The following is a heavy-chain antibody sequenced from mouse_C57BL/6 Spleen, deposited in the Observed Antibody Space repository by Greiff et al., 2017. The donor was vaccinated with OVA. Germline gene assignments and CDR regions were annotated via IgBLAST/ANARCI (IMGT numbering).Heavy chain of an antibody. Sequence: DVQLVESGGGLVKPGGSLKLSCAASGFTFSSYAMSWVRQTPEKRLEWVATISDGGSYTYYPDNVQGRFTISRDNAKNNLYLQMSHLKSEDTAMYYCARVYGSFDYWGQGTTLTVSS. D-gene: IGHD1-1*01. V-gene: IGHV5-4*01. J-gene: IGHJ2*01. CDR3: ARVYGSFDY. CDR1: GFTFSSYA. CDR2: ISDGGSYT.